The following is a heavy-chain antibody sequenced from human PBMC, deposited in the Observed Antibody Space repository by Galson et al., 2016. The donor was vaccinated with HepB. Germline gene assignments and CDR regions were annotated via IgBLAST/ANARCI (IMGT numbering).Heavy chain of an antibody. CDR2: IRMEANTYAT. CDR1: GFTFRGSA. CDR3: TTRIAPRGSVSSGSFNAKMDV. J-gene: IGHJ6*02. V-gene: IGHV3-73*01. D-gene: IGHD3-10*01. Sequence: SLRLSCAASGFTFRGSAVHWVRQASGKGLEWVGRIRMEANTYATVYAASLKGRFTISRDDSKSTAYLHLSGLKTEDTAVYYCTTRIAPRGSVSSGSFNAKMDVWGQGTTVTVSS.